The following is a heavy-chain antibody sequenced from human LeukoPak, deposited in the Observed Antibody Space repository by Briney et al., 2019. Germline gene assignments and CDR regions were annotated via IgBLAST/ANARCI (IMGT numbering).Heavy chain of an antibody. V-gene: IGHV1-8*01. Sequence: ASVKVSCKASRYTFTSYDINWVRQATGQGLEWMGWMNPNSGNTGSAQRFQGRVTMTRNTSISTAYMELSSLRSEDTAVYYCAREKSGGWFDWDYWGQGTLVTVSS. CDR3: AREKSGGWFDWDY. J-gene: IGHJ4*02. CDR1: RYTFTSYD. CDR2: MNPNSGNT. D-gene: IGHD3-10*01.